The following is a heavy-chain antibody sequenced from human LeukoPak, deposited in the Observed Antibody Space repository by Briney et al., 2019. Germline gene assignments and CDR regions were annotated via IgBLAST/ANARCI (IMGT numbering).Heavy chain of an antibody. CDR3: ATLGEATYRPY. CDR2: IDHGGSA. D-gene: IGHD1-26*01. CDR1: GGSFSGYY. V-gene: IGHV4-34*01. J-gene: IGHJ4*02. Sequence: PSETLSLTCAVYGGSFSGYYWSWIRQPPGKGLEWIGEIDHGGSANYNPSLKSRVIISVDTSKNQFSLKLSSVTAADTAVYYCATLGEATYRPYWGQGTLVTVSS.